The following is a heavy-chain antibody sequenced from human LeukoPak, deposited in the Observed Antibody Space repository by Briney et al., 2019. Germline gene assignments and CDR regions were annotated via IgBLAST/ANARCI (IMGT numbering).Heavy chain of an antibody. CDR3: ARVITIFGVVIMEPEAFVI. CDR2: IYYSGST. Sequence: SETLSLTCTVSGGSISSYYWSWIRQPPGKGLEWIGYIYYSGSTNYNPSLKSRVTISVDTSKNQFSLKLSSVTAAHTAVYYCARVITIFGVVIMEPEAFVIWGQGTMVTVSS. D-gene: IGHD3-3*01. V-gene: IGHV4-59*01. CDR1: GGSISSYY. J-gene: IGHJ3*02.